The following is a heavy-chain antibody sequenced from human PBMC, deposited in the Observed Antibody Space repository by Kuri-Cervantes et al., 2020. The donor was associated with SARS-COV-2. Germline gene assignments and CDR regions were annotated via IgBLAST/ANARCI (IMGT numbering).Heavy chain of an antibody. J-gene: IGHJ5*02. CDR2: ITVYNNYT. Sequence: ASVKVSCKASGGTFSSAIISWVRLAPGQGLEWMGWITVYNNYTSYSQNLQGRITLSTDTSTSTAFMELRSLRSDDTAVYYCARVGHSGRSSGGNWFDPWGQGTLVTVSS. CDR1: GGTFSSAI. CDR3: ARVGHSGRSSGGNWFDP. D-gene: IGHD1-26*01. V-gene: IGHV1-18*01.